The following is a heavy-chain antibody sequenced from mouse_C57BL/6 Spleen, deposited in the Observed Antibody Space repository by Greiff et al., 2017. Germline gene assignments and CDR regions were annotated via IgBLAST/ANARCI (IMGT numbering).Heavy chain of an antibody. CDR2: IYPGSGNT. Sequence: VQLQQSGPELVKPGASVKLSCKASGYSFTSYYIHWVKQRPGQGLEWIGWIYPGSGNTKYNEKFKGKATLTADTSSSTAYMQLSSLTSEDSAVYDCARGGIYYGVDYWGQGTSVTVSS. V-gene: IGHV1-66*01. CDR3: ARGGIYYGVDY. J-gene: IGHJ4*01. D-gene: IGHD1-1*01. CDR1: GYSFTSYY.